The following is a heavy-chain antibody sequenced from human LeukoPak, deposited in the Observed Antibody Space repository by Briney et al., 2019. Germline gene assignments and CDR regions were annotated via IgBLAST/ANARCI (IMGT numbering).Heavy chain of an antibody. J-gene: IGHJ4*02. V-gene: IGHV4-38-2*02. Sequence: SETLSLTCTVSGYSISSGYYWGWIRQPPGKGLEWVGSIYHSGSTYYNPSLKSRVTISVDTSKNQFSLKLSSVTAADTAVYYCARVLLDYDILTAYLGGYYFHYWGQGTLVTVSS. CDR2: IYHSGST. CDR3: ARVLLDYDILTAYLGGYYFHY. CDR1: GYSISSGYY. D-gene: IGHD3-9*01.